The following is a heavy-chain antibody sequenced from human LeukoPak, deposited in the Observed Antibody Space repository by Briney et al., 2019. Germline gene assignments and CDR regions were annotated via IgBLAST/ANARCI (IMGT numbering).Heavy chain of an antibody. CDR1: VRSIRSYY. D-gene: IGHD3-22*01. Sequence: TVSLPRTVCVRSIRSYYWIWIRQPPAKGLEGIGYIYYSWSTNYNPPLKSRVTISVDTSKNQCSLKLRSVTAADTAVYYCARNYYDSSGYYALQHYMDVWGKGTTVTVSS. V-gene: IGHV4-59*12. CDR2: IYYSWST. J-gene: IGHJ6*03. CDR3: ARNYYDSSGYYALQHYMDV.